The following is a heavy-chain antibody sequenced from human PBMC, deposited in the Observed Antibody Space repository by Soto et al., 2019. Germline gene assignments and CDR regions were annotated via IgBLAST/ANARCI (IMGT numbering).Heavy chain of an antibody. Sequence: QVQLVQSGAEVKRPGSWVKVACKVSGGTFSSYAIHWIRQAPGQGLEWVGGIIPIYGTPNYAQKFQDRVTISADQSTTTAFLDLNSLKSEDTAVYYCTRVREEYDRRGYYWYWGQGTLVTVSS. J-gene: IGHJ4*02. D-gene: IGHD3-22*01. CDR3: TRVREEYDRRGYYWY. CDR2: IIPIYGTP. V-gene: IGHV1-69*01. CDR1: GGTFSSYA.